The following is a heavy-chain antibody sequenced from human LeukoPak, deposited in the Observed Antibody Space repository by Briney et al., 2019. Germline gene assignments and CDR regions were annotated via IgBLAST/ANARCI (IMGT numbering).Heavy chain of an antibody. Sequence: ASVKVSCKASGYTFTSYGNSWVRHAPGQGLEWMGWTSANNGNTNYAQKLQGRVTMTTDTSTSTAYMELRSLRSDDTAVYYCARDSGTLRYFDWLPSSFDYWAQGALVTVSS. CDR1: GYTFTSYG. V-gene: IGHV1-18*01. J-gene: IGHJ4*02. CDR3: ARDSGTLRYFDWLPSSFDY. CDR2: TSANNGNT. D-gene: IGHD3-9*01.